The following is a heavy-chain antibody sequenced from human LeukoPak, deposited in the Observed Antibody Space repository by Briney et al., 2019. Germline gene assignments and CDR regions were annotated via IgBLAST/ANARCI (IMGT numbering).Heavy chain of an antibody. CDR2: IYYSGST. J-gene: IGHJ5*02. Sequence: PSETLSLTCTVSGGSISSSSHYWGWIRQPPGKGLEWIGSIYYSGSTYYNPSLKSRVTISVDTSKNQFSLKLSSVTAADTAVYYCARPGATEKYCSSTSCAVVGLGFDPWGQGTLVTVSS. CDR3: ARPGATEKYCSSTSCAVVGLGFDP. CDR1: GGSISSSSHY. V-gene: IGHV4-39*01. D-gene: IGHD2-2*01.